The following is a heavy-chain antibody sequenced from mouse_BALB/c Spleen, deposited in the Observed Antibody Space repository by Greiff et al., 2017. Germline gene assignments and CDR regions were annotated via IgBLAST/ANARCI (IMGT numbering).Heavy chain of an antibody. CDR2: IYPGNVNT. CDR1: GYTFTSYY. J-gene: IGHJ3*01. D-gene: IGHD1-1*01. V-gene: IGHV1S56*01. CDR3: ARSYYGSSSWFAY. Sequence: QVQLKESGPELVKPGASVRISCKASGYTFTSYYIHWVKQRPGQGLEWIGWIYPGNVNTKYNEKFKGKATLTADKSSSTAYMQLSSLTSEDSAVYFCARSYYGSSSWFAYWGQGTLVTVSA.